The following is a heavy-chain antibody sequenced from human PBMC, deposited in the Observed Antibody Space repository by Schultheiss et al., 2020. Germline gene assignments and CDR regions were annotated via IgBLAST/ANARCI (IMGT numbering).Heavy chain of an antibody. CDR1: GFTFSSYS. CDR2: ISSSGSTI. Sequence: GGSLRLSCAASGFTFSSYSMSWIRQAPGKGLEWVSYISSSGSTIYYADSVKGRITISRDNAKNSLYLQMNSLRAEDTAVYYCTRDRGGRTSGDGMDVWGQGTTVTVSS. CDR3: TRDRGGRTSGDGMDV. D-gene: IGHD3-10*01. J-gene: IGHJ6*02. V-gene: IGHV3-48*04.